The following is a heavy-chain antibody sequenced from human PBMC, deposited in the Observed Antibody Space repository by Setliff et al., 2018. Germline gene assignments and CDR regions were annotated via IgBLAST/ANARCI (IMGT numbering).Heavy chain of an antibody. Sequence: SETLSLTCTVSGGSISRGSYDWSWIRQPAGKGLEWIGRIYTSGSTNYNPSLKSRVTISVDTSKNQFPLKLSSVTAADTAVYYCARHPHYDSSGYRDYWGQGTLVTVSS. V-gene: IGHV4-61*02. CDR3: ARHPHYDSSGYRDY. J-gene: IGHJ4*02. D-gene: IGHD3-22*01. CDR2: IYTSGST. CDR1: GGSISRGSYD.